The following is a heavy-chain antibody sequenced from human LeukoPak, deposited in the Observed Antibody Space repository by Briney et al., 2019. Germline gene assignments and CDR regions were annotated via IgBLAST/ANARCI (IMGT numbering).Heavy chain of an antibody. Sequence: GGSLRLSCAASGFTFSSFSMNCVRHAPGKVLEWVSSISSSSSYIYYADSEKGRFTISRDNAKNTMNLQMNSLRAEDTAVYYCARTSYYYDSSGHIDAFDIWGQGTMVTVSS. V-gene: IGHV3-21*01. J-gene: IGHJ3*02. D-gene: IGHD3-22*01. CDR2: ISSSSSYI. CDR1: GFTFSSFS. CDR3: ARTSYYYDSSGHIDAFDI.